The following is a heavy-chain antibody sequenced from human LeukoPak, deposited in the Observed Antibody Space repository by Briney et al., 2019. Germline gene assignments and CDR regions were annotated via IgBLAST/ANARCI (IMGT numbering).Heavy chain of an antibody. CDR3: ATFTYYYDSSGYSQGDY. Sequence: GGSLRLSCAASGFTFSSYGMHWVRQAPGKGLEWVAFIRYDGSNKYYADSVKGRFTITRDNSKNTLYLQMNSLRAEDTAVYYCATFTYYYDSSGYSQGDYWGQGTLVTVSS. J-gene: IGHJ4*02. CDR2: IRYDGSNK. V-gene: IGHV3-30*02. D-gene: IGHD3-22*01. CDR1: GFTFSSYG.